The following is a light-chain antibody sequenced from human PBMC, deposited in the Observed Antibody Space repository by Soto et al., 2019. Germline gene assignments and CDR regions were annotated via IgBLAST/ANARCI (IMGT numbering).Light chain of an antibody. CDR2: DVT. CDR3: SSFTGSSYV. Sequence: QSALTQPASVSGSPGQSITISCTGTSSDVGNNNYVSWYQQNPGKAPKLIICDVTDRPSGVSNRFSGSKSGNTASLTISGLQADDEADYYCSSFTGSSYVFGTGTKVTV. V-gene: IGLV2-14*01. CDR1: SSDVGNNNY. J-gene: IGLJ1*01.